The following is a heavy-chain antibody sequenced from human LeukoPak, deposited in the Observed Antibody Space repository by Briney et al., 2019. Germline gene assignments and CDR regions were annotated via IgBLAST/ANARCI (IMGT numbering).Heavy chain of an antibody. CDR2: ISSGSSYK. CDR1: GFTFSSYS. CDR3: AREPPLSGSATVEGFDY. V-gene: IGHV3-21*01. Sequence: NPGGSLRLSCAASGFTFSSYSMNWVRQAPGKGLEWVSSISSGSSYKYYADSVKGRFTISRDNAKNSLYLQMNSLRAEDTAVYYCAREPPLSGSATVEGFDYWGQGTLVTVSS. J-gene: IGHJ4*02. D-gene: IGHD1-26*01.